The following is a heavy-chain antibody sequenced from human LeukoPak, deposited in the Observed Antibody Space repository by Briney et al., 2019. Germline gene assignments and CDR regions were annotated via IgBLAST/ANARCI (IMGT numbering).Heavy chain of an antibody. CDR3: AREGVGVTIFGVTKNYYYYMDI. V-gene: IGHV3-53*01. CDR1: GFTVRNY. D-gene: IGHD3-3*01. J-gene: IGHJ6*03. CDR2: IYSDGST. Sequence: GGPLRLSCTASGFTVRNYMSWVRRAPGKGLEWVSAIYSDGSTYYGDSLKGRFTISRANSTNTVYLQVNSRRVEDTAVYYCAREGVGVTIFGVTKNYYYYMDIEAKGTTVTVSS.